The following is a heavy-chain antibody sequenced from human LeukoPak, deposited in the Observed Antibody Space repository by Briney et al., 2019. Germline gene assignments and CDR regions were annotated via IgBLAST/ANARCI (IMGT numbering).Heavy chain of an antibody. CDR3: AKDIVAAGLFFDY. J-gene: IGHJ4*02. CDR1: GFSFSDYY. V-gene: IGHV3-11*01. Sequence: GGSLRLSCAASGFSFSDYYMGWIRQAPGKGLDRVSFIGNSNSGSATYYADSVKGRFTISRDNAKNSLYLQMDSLRAEDTAVYYCAKDIVAAGLFFDYWGQGTLVTVSS. CDR2: IGNSNSGSAT. D-gene: IGHD6-13*01.